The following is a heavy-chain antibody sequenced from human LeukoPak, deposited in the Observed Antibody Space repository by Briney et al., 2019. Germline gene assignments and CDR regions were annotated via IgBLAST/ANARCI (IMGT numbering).Heavy chain of an antibody. Sequence: PGGSLRLSCAASGFTFSSYSMNWVRQAPGKGLEWVSYISSSSSTIYYADSVKGRFTISRDNAKNSLYLQMNSLRAEDTAVYYCTRDRVGGSYYNYYYYMDVWGKGTTVTVSS. J-gene: IGHJ6*03. CDR3: TRDRVGGSYYNYYYYMDV. D-gene: IGHD1-26*01. CDR2: ISSSSSTI. V-gene: IGHV3-48*01. CDR1: GFTFSSYS.